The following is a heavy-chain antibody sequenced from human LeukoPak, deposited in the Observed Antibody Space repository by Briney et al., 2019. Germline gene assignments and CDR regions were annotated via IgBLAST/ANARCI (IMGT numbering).Heavy chain of an antibody. CDR2: IKHDGSEK. CDR1: GFTFSSYW. J-gene: IGHJ4*02. Sequence: GGSLRLSCAASGFTFSSYWMTWVRQAAGKGLEWVANIKHDGSEKYYVDSVKGRFTISRDNAKNSLYLQMNSLRAEDTAVYYCARDSLRRYDYWGQGTLVTVSS. V-gene: IGHV3-7*01. CDR3: ARDSLRRYDY. D-gene: IGHD5-24*01.